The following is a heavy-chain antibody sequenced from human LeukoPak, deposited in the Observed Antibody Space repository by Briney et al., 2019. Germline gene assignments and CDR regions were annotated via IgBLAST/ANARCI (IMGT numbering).Heavy chain of an antibody. CDR2: ISYDGSNK. D-gene: IGHD3-10*01. V-gene: IGHV3-30*18. CDR1: GFTFSSYG. CDR3: AKAGAYYYGSGIVDY. Sequence: PGGSLRLSCAASGFTFSSYGMHWVRQAPGKGLEWVAVISYDGSNKYYADSVKGRFTISRDNSKNTLYLQMNSLRAEDTAVYYCAKAGAYYYGSGIVDYWGQGTLVTVSS. J-gene: IGHJ4*02.